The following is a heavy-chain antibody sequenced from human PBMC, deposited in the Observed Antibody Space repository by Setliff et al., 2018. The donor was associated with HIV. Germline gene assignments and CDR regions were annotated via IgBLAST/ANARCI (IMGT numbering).Heavy chain of an antibody. D-gene: IGHD6-19*01. Sequence: GGSLRLSCAVSGFTFSTYGMHWVRQAPGKGLEWVGFIRSKAYGGTTEYAASVKGRFTISRDDSKSIAYLQMNSLNTEDTAVYYCTCSSGWDYFDYWGQGTLVTVSS. J-gene: IGHJ4*02. CDR3: TCSSGWDYFDY. CDR2: IRSKAYGGTT. CDR1: GFTFSTYG. V-gene: IGHV3-49*04.